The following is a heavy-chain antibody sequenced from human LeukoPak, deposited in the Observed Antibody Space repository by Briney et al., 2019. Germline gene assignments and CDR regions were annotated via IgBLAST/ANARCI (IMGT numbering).Heavy chain of an antibody. Sequence: SQTLSLTCSISGDTVPSNRAAWNWIRQSPSRGLEWLGRTYYRSKWYNDYAPSVKSRITINPDTSKNQFSLQLNSVTPEDTAVYYCARDPITGDRYDYWGQRTLVTVSS. V-gene: IGHV6-1*01. J-gene: IGHJ4*02. CDR3: ARDPITGDRYDY. CDR1: GDTVPSNRAA. CDR2: TYYRSKWYN. D-gene: IGHD7-27*01.